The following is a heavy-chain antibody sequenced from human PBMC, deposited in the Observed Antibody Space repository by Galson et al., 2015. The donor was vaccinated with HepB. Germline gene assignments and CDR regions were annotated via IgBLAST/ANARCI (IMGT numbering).Heavy chain of an antibody. J-gene: IGHJ4*02. CDR3: ARAYIRGATLCVDY. CDR1: GYTFTGYY. Sequence: SVKVSCKASGYTFTGYYMHWVRQAPGQGLEWMGWINPNSGGTNYAQKFQGRVTMTRDTSISTAYMELSRLRSDDTAVYYCARAYIRGATLCVDYWGQGTLVTVSS. CDR2: INPNSGGT. V-gene: IGHV1-2*02. D-gene: IGHD1-26*01.